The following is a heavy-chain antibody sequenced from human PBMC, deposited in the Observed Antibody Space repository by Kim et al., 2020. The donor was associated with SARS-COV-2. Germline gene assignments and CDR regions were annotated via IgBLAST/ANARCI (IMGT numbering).Heavy chain of an antibody. V-gene: IGHV4-39*01. Sequence: SETLSLTCTVSGGSISSSSYYWGWIRQPPGKGLEWIGSIYYSGSTYYNPSLKGRVTIAVDTSKNQFSLKLSPVTAADTAVYYCARHIVVVVAAEDSCFDYWGQGTRVTVAS. D-gene: IGHD2-15*01. J-gene: IGHJ4*02. CDR3: ARHIVVVVAAEDSCFDY. CDR2: IYYSGST. CDR1: GGSISSSSYY.